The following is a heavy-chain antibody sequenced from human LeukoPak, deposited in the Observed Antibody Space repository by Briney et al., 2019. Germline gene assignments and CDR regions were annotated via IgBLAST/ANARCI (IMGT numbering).Heavy chain of an antibody. J-gene: IGHJ4*02. CDR1: GGSISSYY. CDR2: IYYDGST. V-gene: IGHV4-59*01. CDR3: AEGGLAAVFDH. Sequence: AETLSLTCTVSGGSISSYYWSWIRQPPGKGLAWSGYIYYDGSTRYNPSLKSRVTMSVDTSKNQFSLKLYSVSAADQALYYCAEGGLAAVFDHWGQGTLVTVSS. D-gene: IGHD6-19*01.